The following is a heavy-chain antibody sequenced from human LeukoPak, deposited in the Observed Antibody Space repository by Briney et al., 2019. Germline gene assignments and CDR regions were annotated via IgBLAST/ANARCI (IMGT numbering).Heavy chain of an antibody. CDR3: ARGIRGPDYGDYGHYFDY. J-gene: IGHJ4*02. V-gene: IGHV4-34*01. D-gene: IGHD4-17*01. CDR1: GGSFSGYY. CDR2: INHSGST. Sequence: SETLSLTCAVYGGSFSGYYWSWIRQPPGKGLEWIGEINHSGSTNYNPSLKSRVTISVDTSKYQFSLKLSSVTAADTAVYYCARGIRGPDYGDYGHYFDYWGQGTLVTVSS.